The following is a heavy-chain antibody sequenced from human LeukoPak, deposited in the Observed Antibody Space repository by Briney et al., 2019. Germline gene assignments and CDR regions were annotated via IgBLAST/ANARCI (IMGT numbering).Heavy chain of an antibody. CDR1: GGSISNDNYY. CDR3: ARHVASYDFDF. V-gene: IGHV4-39*01. CDR2: IYNSGST. J-gene: IGHJ4*02. D-gene: IGHD2-21*01. Sequence: SETLSLTCSVSGGSISNDNYYWGWIRQPPGKGLEWIGSIYNSGSTYYNPSLKSRVTVSVDRPKNHFYLRLNSVTAADTGVYYCARHVASYDFDFWGQGILVTVSS.